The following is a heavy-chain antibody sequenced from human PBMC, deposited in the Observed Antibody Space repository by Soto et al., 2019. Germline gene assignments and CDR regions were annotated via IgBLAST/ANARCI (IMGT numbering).Heavy chain of an antibody. CDR1: GYTFTSYD. CDR2: MNSNSGNT. CDR3: ARGPGYYYYYYGMDV. D-gene: IGHD3-10*01. J-gene: IGHJ6*02. V-gene: IGHV1-8*01. Sequence: GASVKVSCKASGYTFTSYDINWVRQATGQGLEWMGWMNSNSGNTGYAQKFQGRVTMTRNTSISTVYMELSSLRSEDAAVYYCARGPGYYYYYYGMDVWGQGTTVTVSS.